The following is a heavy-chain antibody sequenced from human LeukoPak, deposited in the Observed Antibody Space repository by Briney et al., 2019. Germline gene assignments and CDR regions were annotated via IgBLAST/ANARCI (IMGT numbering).Heavy chain of an antibody. CDR3: ARATVTTLYYFDY. Sequence: SETLSLTYAVDGGSFSGYYWSWIREPPGKGLEWIGEINHSGSTNYNPSLKSRVTISVDTSKNQFSLKLSSVTAADTAVYYCARATVTTLYYFDYWGQGTLVTVSS. CDR1: GGSFSGYY. V-gene: IGHV4-34*01. D-gene: IGHD4-17*01. CDR2: INHSGST. J-gene: IGHJ4*02.